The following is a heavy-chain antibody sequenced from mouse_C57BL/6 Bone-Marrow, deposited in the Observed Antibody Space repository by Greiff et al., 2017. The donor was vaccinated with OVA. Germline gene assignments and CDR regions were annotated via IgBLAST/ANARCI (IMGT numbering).Heavy chain of an antibody. D-gene: IGHD2-2*01. CDR2: IWSGGST. Sequence: VMLVESGPGLVQPSQSLSITCTVSGFSLTSYGVHWVRQSPGKGLEWLGVIWSGGSTDYNAAFISRLSISKDNSKSQVFFKMNSLQADDTAIYYCARYGYDPFYYYAMDYWGQGTSVTVSS. J-gene: IGHJ4*01. CDR3: ARYGYDPFYYYAMDY. CDR1: GFSLTSYG. V-gene: IGHV2-2*01.